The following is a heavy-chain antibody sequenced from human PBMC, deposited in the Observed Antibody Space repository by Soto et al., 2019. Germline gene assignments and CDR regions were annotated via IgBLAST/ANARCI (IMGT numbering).Heavy chain of an antibody. Sequence: SVKVSWKASGGTFSSCAISCVRQAPGQGLEWMGGIIPIFGAPNYAQRFQGRVTITADESTSTAYMELSSLRSEDTAVYYCARDRRGRDGYNFGTRYYYGMDVWGQGTTVTVSS. V-gene: IGHV1-69*13. CDR2: IIPIFGAP. D-gene: IGHD5-12*01. CDR3: ARDRRGRDGYNFGTRYYYGMDV. J-gene: IGHJ6*02. CDR1: GGTFSSCA.